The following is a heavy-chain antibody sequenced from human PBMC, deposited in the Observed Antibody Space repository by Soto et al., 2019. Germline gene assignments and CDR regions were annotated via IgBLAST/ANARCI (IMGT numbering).Heavy chain of an antibody. CDR2: INHSGST. D-gene: IGHD2-2*01. CDR3: ASDQRDYYYYYMDV. CDR1: GGSFSGYY. J-gene: IGHJ6*03. V-gene: IGHV4-34*01. Sequence: SETLSLTCAVYGGSFSGYYWSWIRQPPGKGLEWIGEINHSGSTNYNPSLKSRVTISVDTSKNQFSLKLSSVTAADTAVYYCASDQRDYYYYYMDVWGKGTTVTVSS.